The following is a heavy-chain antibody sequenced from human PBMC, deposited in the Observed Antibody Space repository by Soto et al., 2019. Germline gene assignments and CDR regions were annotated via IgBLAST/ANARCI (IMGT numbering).Heavy chain of an antibody. CDR1: GGSISSGDYY. CDR3: ARDSGIAAAGNNLFDY. Sequence: SETLSLTCTVSGGSISSGDYYWSWIRQPPGKGLEWIGYIYYSGSTYYNPSLKSRVTISVDTSKNQFSLKLSSVTAADTVVYYCARDSGIAAAGNNLFDYWGQGTLVTVSS. CDR2: IYYSGST. D-gene: IGHD6-13*01. V-gene: IGHV4-30-4*01. J-gene: IGHJ4*02.